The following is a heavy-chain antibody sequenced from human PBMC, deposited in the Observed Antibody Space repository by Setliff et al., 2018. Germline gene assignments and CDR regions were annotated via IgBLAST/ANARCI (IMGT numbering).Heavy chain of an antibody. CDR3: ARLPNYVWGSPLDY. D-gene: IGHD3-16*01. CDR2: MYYSGKT. J-gene: IGHJ4*02. V-gene: IGHV4-39*01. CDR1: GDSIGGSGYF. Sequence: SETLSLTCTVSGDSIGGSGYFWGWIRQPPGKGLEWIASMYYSGKTFYNPSLESRAYIFVDTSKNQLSLRLTSVTAADTAVYYCARLPNYVWGSPLDYWGQGTLVTVSS.